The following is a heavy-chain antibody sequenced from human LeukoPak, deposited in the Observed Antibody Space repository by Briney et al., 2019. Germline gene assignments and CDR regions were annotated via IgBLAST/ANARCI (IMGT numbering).Heavy chain of an antibody. D-gene: IGHD5-18*01. CDR1: GFTFSTYA. Sequence: PGGSLRLSCAASGFTFSTYAMTWVRQAPEKGLQYVSAISNKGGSTYYAESVKGRFTISRDNSKNTLYLQMSSLRAEDTAVYYCVRGGYSYGLSDYWGQGTLVTVSS. CDR3: VRGGYSYGLSDY. V-gene: IGHV3-64D*06. CDR2: ISNKGGST. J-gene: IGHJ4*02.